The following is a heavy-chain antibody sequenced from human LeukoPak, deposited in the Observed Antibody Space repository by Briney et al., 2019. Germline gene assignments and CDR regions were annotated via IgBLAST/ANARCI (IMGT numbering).Heavy chain of an antibody. CDR3: ARDPYDSSGYFSPLY. CDR2: ISYDGSNK. V-gene: IGHV3-30-3*01. CDR1: GFTFSSYA. Sequence: GGSLRLSCAASGFTFSSYAMHWVRQAPGKGLEWVAVISYDGSNKYYADSVKGRFTISRDNSKNTLYLQMNSLRAEDTAVYYCARDPYDSSGYFSPLYWGQGTLVTVSS. J-gene: IGHJ4*02. D-gene: IGHD3-22*01.